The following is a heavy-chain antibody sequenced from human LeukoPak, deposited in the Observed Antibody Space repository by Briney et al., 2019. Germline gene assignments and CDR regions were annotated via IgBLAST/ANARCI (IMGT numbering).Heavy chain of an antibody. Sequence: AAVKVSCKASGYTFTGYYMHWVRQAPGQGLEWMGRINPNSGGTNYAQKFQGRVTMTRDTSISTAYMELSRLRSDDTAVYYCARAVNSDFWSGSGNWFDPWGQGTLVTVSS. V-gene: IGHV1-2*06. D-gene: IGHD3-3*01. CDR2: INPNSGGT. CDR1: GYTFTGYY. CDR3: ARAVNSDFWSGSGNWFDP. J-gene: IGHJ5*02.